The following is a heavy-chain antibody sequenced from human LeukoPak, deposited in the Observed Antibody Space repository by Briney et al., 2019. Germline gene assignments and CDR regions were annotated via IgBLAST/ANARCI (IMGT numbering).Heavy chain of an antibody. Sequence: GRSLRLSCAASGFTFSSYGMHWVRQAPGKGLEWVAVISYDGSNKYYADSVKGRFTISRDNSKNTLYLQVNSLRAEDTVVYYCAKGPYPLYLDYWGQGTLVTVSS. CDR1: GFTFSSYG. J-gene: IGHJ4*02. CDR2: ISYDGSNK. CDR3: AKGPYPLYLDY. V-gene: IGHV3-30*18.